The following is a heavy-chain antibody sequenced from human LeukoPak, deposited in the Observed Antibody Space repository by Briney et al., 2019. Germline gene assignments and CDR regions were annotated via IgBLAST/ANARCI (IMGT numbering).Heavy chain of an antibody. CDR3: ARVTRHYFDWLPESEKGVAFDI. V-gene: IGHV3-21*04. J-gene: IGHJ3*02. Sequence: PGGSLRLSCAASGFTFSSYSMNWVRQAPGKGLEWVSSISSSSSYIYYADSAKGRFTISRDNAKNSLYLQMNSLRAEDTALYYCARVTRHYFDWLPESEKGVAFDIWGQGTMVTVSS. CDR1: GFTFSSYS. D-gene: IGHD3-9*01. CDR2: ISSSSSYI.